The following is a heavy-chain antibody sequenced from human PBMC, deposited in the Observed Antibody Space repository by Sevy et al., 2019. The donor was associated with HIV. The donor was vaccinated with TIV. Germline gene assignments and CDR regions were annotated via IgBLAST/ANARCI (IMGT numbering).Heavy chain of an antibody. CDR2: IIGSGGST. Sequence: GGSLRLSCAASRFTFSSYAMSWVRQAPGKGLEWVSAIIGSGGSTYYADSVKGRFTISRDNSKNTLYLQMNSLRAEDTAVYYCTKDDYPYDYWGQGTLVTVSS. CDR3: TKDDYPYDY. D-gene: IGHD3-16*01. V-gene: IGHV3-23*01. J-gene: IGHJ4*01. CDR1: RFTFSSYA.